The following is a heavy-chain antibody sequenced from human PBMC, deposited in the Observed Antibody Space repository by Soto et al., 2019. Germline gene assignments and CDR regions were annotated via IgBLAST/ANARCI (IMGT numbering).Heavy chain of an antibody. V-gene: IGHV3-53*01. D-gene: IGHD2-2*01. CDR1: GFNFDNSY. J-gene: IGHJ4*02. Sequence: GGSLRLSCAVSGFNFDNSYMSWVRQAPGKGLEWVSILYSGGQTYYTESVRGRFTISRDISKNTLDLQMNRLTADDTAVYYCSKKNVAPAFVGFEYWGQGTLVTVS. CDR3: SKKNVAPAFVGFEY. CDR2: LYSGGQT.